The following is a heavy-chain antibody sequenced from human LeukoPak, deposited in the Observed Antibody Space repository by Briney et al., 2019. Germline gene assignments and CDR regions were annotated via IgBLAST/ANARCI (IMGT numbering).Heavy chain of an antibody. Sequence: PSETLSLTCTVSGGSISSYYWSWIRQPAGKGLEWIWRIYTSGSTNYNPSLKSRVTMSVDTSKNQFSLKLSSVTAADTAVYYCARVGAWYYYDSSGYFDQYYFDYWGQGTPVTVSS. V-gene: IGHV4-4*07. CDR3: ARVGAWYYYDSSGYFDQYYFDY. CDR2: IYTSGST. D-gene: IGHD3-22*01. CDR1: GGSISSYY. J-gene: IGHJ4*02.